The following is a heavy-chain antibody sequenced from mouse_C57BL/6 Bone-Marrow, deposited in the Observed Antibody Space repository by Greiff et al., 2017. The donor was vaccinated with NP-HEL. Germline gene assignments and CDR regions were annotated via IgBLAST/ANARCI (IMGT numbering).Heavy chain of an antibody. CDR3: ARKRAFLL. J-gene: IGHJ2*01. CDR1: GYTFTSYW. Sequence: VQLQQPGAELVKPGASVKLSCKASGYTFTSYWMHWVKQRPGQGLEWIGMIHPNSGSTNYNEKFKSKATLTVDKYSRTAYMQLSSLTSEDSAVYYCARKRAFLLWGQGTTLTVSS. CDR2: IHPNSGST. V-gene: IGHV1-64*01. D-gene: IGHD2-1*01.